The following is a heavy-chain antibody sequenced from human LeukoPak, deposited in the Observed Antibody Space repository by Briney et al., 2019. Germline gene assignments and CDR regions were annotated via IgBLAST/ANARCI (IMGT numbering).Heavy chain of an antibody. CDR3: ARGSVGFGELLRFDP. D-gene: IGHD3-10*01. CDR1: GYTFTSYD. CDR2: MNPNSGNT. Sequence: ASVKVSCKASGYTFTSYDINWVRQATGQGLEWMGWMNPNSGNTGYAQKFQGGVTMTRNTSISTAYMELSSLRSEDTAVYYCARGSVGFGELLRFDPWGQGTLVTVSS. J-gene: IGHJ5*02. V-gene: IGHV1-8*01.